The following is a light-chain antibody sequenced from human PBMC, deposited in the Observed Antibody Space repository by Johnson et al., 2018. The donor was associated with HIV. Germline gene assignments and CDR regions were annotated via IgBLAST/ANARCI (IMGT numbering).Light chain of an antibody. J-gene: IGLJ1*01. Sequence: QSVLTQPPSVSAAPGQRVTRSCSGSSSNIGNNYVSWYQQLPGTAPKLLIYDNNKRPSGIPDRFSGSKSGTSATLGITGLQTGDEADYYCGTWDSSLSDYVFGTGTKVTVL. CDR2: DNN. CDR3: GTWDSSLSDYV. V-gene: IGLV1-51*01. CDR1: SSNIGNNY.